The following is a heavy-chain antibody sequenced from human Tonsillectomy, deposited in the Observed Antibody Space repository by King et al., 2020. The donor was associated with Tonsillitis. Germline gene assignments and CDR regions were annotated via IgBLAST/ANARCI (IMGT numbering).Heavy chain of an antibody. CDR1: GFTVSSNY. CDR2: ISFDGRNK. J-gene: IGHJ4*02. CDR3: ARAYWGLDYFDY. D-gene: IGHD7-27*01. V-gene: IGHV3-30*03. Sequence: VQLVESGGGLIQPGGSLRLSCAASGFTVSSNYMSWVRQAPGKGLEWVAAISFDGRNKNYADSVKGRFTISRDNSKNTLYLQMNSLRAEDTAVYYCARAYWGLDYFDYWGQGNMVTVSS.